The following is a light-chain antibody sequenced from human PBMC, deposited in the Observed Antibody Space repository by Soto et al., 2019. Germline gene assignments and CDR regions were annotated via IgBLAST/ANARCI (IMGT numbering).Light chain of an antibody. V-gene: IGKV3-11*01. Sequence: EIVLTQSPATLSLSPGERATLSCRASQSVGSYLAWYQQKPGQAPRLLIYEASNRATGIPARFSGSGSGTDFTLTISNLEPEDFAVYFCQQRSNWPRGTFGQGTKVEIK. CDR2: EAS. CDR3: QQRSNWPRGT. J-gene: IGKJ2*02. CDR1: QSVGSY.